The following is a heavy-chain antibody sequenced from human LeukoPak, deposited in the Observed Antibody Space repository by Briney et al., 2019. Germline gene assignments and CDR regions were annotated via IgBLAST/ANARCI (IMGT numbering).Heavy chain of an antibody. Sequence: GGSLRLSCAASGFTFSSYWMSWVRQAPGKGLEWVANIKQDGSEKYYVDSVKGRLTISRDNAKNSLYLQMNSLRAEDTAVYYCARVPVFKWIQLWHPEYYFDYWGQGTLVTVSS. CDR2: IKQDGSEK. CDR1: GFTFSSYW. D-gene: IGHD5-18*01. CDR3: ARVPVFKWIQLWHPEYYFDY. V-gene: IGHV3-7*01. J-gene: IGHJ4*02.